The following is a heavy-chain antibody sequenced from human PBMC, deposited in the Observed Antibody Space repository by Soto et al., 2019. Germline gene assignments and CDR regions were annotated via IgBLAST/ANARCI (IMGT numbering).Heavy chain of an antibody. D-gene: IGHD2-8*02. CDR3: AKVFMCWSYYYYGMYV. J-gene: IGHJ6*02. V-gene: IGHV3-30*18. Sequence: GGSLRLSCAASGFTSSSYGMHWVRQAPGKGLEWVAVISYDGSNKYYADSVKGRFTISRDNSKNTLYLQMNSLRAEDTAVYYCAKVFMCWSYYYYGMYVWGQGTTVPVSS. CDR2: ISYDGSNK. CDR1: GFTSSSYG.